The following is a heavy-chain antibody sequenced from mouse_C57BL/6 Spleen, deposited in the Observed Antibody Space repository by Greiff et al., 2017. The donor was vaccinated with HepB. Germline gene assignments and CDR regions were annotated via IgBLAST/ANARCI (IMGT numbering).Heavy chain of an antibody. J-gene: IGHJ1*03. D-gene: IGHD6-1*01. V-gene: IGHV3-6*01. CDR3: ARDASVSRYFDV. Sequence: DVKLQESGPGLVKPSQSLSLTCSVTGYSITSGYYWNWIRQFPGNKLEWMGYISYDGSNNYNPSLKNRISITRDTSKNQFFLKLNSVTTEDTATYYCARDASVSRYFDVWGTGTTVTVSS. CDR1: GYSITSGYY. CDR2: ISYDGSN.